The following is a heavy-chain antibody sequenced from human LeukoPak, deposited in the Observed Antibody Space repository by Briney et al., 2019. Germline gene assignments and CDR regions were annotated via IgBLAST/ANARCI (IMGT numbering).Heavy chain of an antibody. V-gene: IGHV1-69*04. Sequence: GASVKVSCKASGGTFSSYAISWVRQAPGQGLEWMGRIIPILGIANYAQKFQGRVTITADKSTSTAYMELSSLRSEDTAVYYCARDRLSAPDAFDIWGQGTMVTVSS. J-gene: IGHJ3*02. D-gene: IGHD6-19*01. CDR2: IIPILGIA. CDR1: GGTFSSYA. CDR3: ARDRLSAPDAFDI.